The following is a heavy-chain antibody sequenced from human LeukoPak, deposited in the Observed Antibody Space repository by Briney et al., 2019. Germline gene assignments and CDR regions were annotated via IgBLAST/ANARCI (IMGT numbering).Heavy chain of an antibody. CDR3: ARGPNMNGDY. CDR2: ISSSSSYI. Sequence: PGGSLRLSCAASGFTFSSYSMVWVRQAPGKGLEWVSSISSSSSYIYYADSVKGRFTISRDNAKNSLYLQMNSLRAEDTAVYYCARGPNMNGDYWGQGTLVTVSS. D-gene: IGHD2/OR15-2a*01. CDR1: GFTFSSYS. V-gene: IGHV3-21*01. J-gene: IGHJ4*02.